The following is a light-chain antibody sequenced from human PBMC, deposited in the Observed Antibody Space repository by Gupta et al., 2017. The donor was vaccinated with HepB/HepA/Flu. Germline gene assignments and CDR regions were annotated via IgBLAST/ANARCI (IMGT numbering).Light chain of an antibody. J-gene: IGLJ2*01. CDR1: NSNIGTNT. CDR3: ATWDDNLNGVV. CDR2: RNH. V-gene: IGLV1-44*01. Sequence: QSVLTQTPSASGTPGQRITISCSGSNSNIGTNTVNWYQHLPGTAPKLLMYRNHQRPSGVPDRFSGSKSGTSASLAISGLQSEDEADYYCATWDDNLNGVVFGGGTKLTVL.